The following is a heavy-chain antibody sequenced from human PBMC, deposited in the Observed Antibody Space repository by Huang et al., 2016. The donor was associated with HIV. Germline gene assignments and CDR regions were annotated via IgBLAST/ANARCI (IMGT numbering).Heavy chain of an antibody. CDR2: FDPEEGET. V-gene: IGHV1-24*01. CDR3: ATSTPDVGAGVLRSAFDI. J-gene: IGHJ3*02. Sequence: VSGYTVSELSLHWVRQAPEKGLEWMGGFDPEEGETIYAQRLQGRVTMTEDTSTDTAYMELSSLRPEDTAVYYCATSTPDVGAGVLRSAFDIWGQGTMVTVFS. D-gene: IGHD2-15*01. CDR1: GYTVSELS.